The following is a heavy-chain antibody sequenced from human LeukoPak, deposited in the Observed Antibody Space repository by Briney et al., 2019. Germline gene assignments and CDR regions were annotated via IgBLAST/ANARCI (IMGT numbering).Heavy chain of an antibody. CDR3: VRSVGATHPGDY. CDR2: IWYDGSYK. Sequence: GGSLRLSCVASGFTFSTYAMHWVRHAPGKGLEWVVVIWYDGSYKYYADSVKGRFSISRDNSKNTLFLQMNSLIAEDTAVYYCVRSVGATHPGDYWGQGTLVTVSS. V-gene: IGHV3-33*01. CDR1: GFTFSTYA. D-gene: IGHD1-26*01. J-gene: IGHJ4*02.